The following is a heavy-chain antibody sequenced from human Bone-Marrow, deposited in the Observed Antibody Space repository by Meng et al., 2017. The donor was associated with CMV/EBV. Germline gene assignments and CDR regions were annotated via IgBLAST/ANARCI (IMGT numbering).Heavy chain of an antibody. V-gene: IGHV3-7*01. CDR2: IKQDGSEK. CDR1: GFTFTNYW. Sequence: GGSLRLSCAVSGFTFTNYWMTWVRQAPGKGLEWVANIKQDGSEKYYVDSVKGRFTISRDNAKNSLYLQMNSLRAEDTAVYYCARDSFGVAHYGMDVWGQGTTVTVSS. CDR3: ARDSFGVAHYGMDV. D-gene: IGHD3-3*01. J-gene: IGHJ6*02.